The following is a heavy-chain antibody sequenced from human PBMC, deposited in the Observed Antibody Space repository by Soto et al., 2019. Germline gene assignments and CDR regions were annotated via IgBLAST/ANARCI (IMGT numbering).Heavy chain of an antibody. D-gene: IGHD1-26*01. CDR1: GFTFSSYA. CDR3: AKSGLVAVRSGWYCDL. J-gene: IGHJ2*01. Sequence: EVQLLESGGGLVQPGGSLRLSCAASGFTFSSYAMSWVRQAPGKGLEWVSAISGSGGSTYYADSVKGRFTISRDNSKNTLYLQMNSLRAEDRAVYYCAKSGLVAVRSGWYCDLWGRGTLVTVSS. V-gene: IGHV3-23*01. CDR2: ISGSGGST.